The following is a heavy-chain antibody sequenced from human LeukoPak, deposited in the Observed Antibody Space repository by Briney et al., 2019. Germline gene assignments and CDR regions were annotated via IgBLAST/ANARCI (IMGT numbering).Heavy chain of an antibody. V-gene: IGHV3-23*01. Sequence: GGSLRLSCAASGFTFSSYAMSWVRQAPGKGLEWVSAISGSGGSTYYADSVKGRFTISRDNAKNSLYLQMNSLRAEDTAVYYCPKDLAVTLYYYYFGMDGWGQETTVTVSS. J-gene: IGHJ6*02. CDR1: GFTFSSYA. CDR2: ISGSGGST. CDR3: PKDLAVTLYYYYFGMDG.